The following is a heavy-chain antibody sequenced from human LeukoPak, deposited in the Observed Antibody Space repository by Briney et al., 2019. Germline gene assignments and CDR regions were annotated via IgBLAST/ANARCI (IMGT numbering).Heavy chain of an antibody. CDR1: GVNFSTYA. V-gene: IGHV3-23*01. J-gene: IGHJ4*02. CDR2: ISNSGSTT. CDR3: AIGGYCAGTNCYIAY. Sequence: GGSLRLSCAASGVNFSTYAMNWVRQVPGKGLEWVSLISNSGSTTYHADSVKGRFTISRDNSKNTLYLQMNSLSAEDSAVYYCAIGGYCAGTNCYIAYWGQGTLVTFSS. D-gene: IGHD2-2*02.